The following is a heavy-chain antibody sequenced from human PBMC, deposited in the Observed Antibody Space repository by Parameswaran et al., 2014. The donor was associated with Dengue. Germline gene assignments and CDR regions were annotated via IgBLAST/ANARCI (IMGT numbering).Heavy chain of an antibody. J-gene: IGHJ4*02. CDR3: ARVTIFGVVIIDY. Sequence: RWIRQPPGKGLEWIGYIYYSGSTNYNPSLKSRVTISVDTSKNQFSLKLSSVTAADTAVYYCARVTIFGVVIIDYWGQGTLVTVSS. CDR2: IYYSGST. V-gene: IGHV4-59*01. D-gene: IGHD3-3*01.